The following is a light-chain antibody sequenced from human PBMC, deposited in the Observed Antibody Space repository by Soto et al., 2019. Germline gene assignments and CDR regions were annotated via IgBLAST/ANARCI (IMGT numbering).Light chain of an antibody. J-gene: IGKJ3*01. V-gene: IGKV4-1*01. CDR2: WAS. Sequence: DIVMTQSPDSLAVSLGERATVNCKSSRSVLYSSNDKNYLAWYQQKPGQPPKLLIYWASTRESGVPDRFSGSGSGTDFTLTISSRQAEDVAVYYCQQYYTTPFTFGPGTKVDI. CDR1: RSVLYSSNDKNY. CDR3: QQYYTTPFT.